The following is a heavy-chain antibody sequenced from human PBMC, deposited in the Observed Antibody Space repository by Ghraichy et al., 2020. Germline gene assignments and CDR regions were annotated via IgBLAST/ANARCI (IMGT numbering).Heavy chain of an antibody. D-gene: IGHD3-22*01. J-gene: IGHJ4*02. V-gene: IGHV1-18*04. CDR3: ARGLDYDSSGYLGY. Sequence: ASVKVSCKASGYTFTSYGISWVRQAPGQGLEWMGLISAYNGNTNYAQKLQGRVTMTTDTSTSTAYMELRSLRSDDTAVYYCARGLDYDSSGYLGYWGQGTLVTVSS. CDR2: ISAYNGNT. CDR1: GYTFTSYG.